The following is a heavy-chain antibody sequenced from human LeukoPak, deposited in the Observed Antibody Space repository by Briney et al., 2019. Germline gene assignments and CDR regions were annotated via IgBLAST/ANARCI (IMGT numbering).Heavy chain of an antibody. D-gene: IGHD5-24*01. V-gene: IGHV3-74*01. Sequence: GGSLRLSCAASGFTFSSYWMHWVRQAPGKGLVWVSRINSDGSSTSYADSVKGRFTISRDNAKNTLYLQMNSLRAEDTAVYYCARMGLEMATALDYWGQGTQVTVSS. J-gene: IGHJ4*02. CDR2: INSDGSST. CDR1: GFTFSSYW. CDR3: ARMGLEMATALDY.